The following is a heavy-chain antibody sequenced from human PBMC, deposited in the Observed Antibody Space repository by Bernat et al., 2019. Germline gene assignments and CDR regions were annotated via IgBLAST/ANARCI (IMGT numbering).Heavy chain of an antibody. CDR2: IKSKTDGGTT. V-gene: IGHV3-15*01. CDR3: TTDLADYIWGSYRCLGWFDP. J-gene: IGHJ5*02. CDR1: GITFSNYA. Sequence: VQLVESGGGVVQPGRSLRLSCAASGITFSNYAMSWVRQAPGKGLEWVGRIKSKTDGGTTDYAAPVKGRFTISRDDSKNTLYLQMNSLKTEDTAVYYCTTDLADYIWGSYRCLGWFDPWGQGTLVTVSS. D-gene: IGHD3-16*02.